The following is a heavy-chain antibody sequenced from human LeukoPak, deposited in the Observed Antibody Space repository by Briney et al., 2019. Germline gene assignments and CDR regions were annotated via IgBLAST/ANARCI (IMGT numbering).Heavy chain of an antibody. Sequence: ASVTVSCKASGYTFTGYYVHWVQQAPGQGLEWMGWINTNSGATNYAQKFQDRVTMTRDTSISTAYMELSRLRSDDTAFYYCAKPQPGAFEIWGQGTMVTVSS. D-gene: IGHD2-2*01. V-gene: IGHV1-2*02. CDR3: AKPQPGAFEI. CDR2: INTNSGAT. CDR1: GYTFTGYY. J-gene: IGHJ3*02.